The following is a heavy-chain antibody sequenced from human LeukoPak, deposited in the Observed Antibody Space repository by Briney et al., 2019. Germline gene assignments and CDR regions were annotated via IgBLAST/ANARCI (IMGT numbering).Heavy chain of an antibody. Sequence: PSETLSLTCTVSGGSISSYYWSWIRQPPGKGLEWIGEINHSGSTNYNPSLKSRVTISVDTSKNQFSLKLSSVTAADTAVYYCARGRIGSSGDYWGQGTLVTVSS. CDR1: GGSISSYY. CDR2: INHSGST. V-gene: IGHV4-34*01. J-gene: IGHJ4*02. D-gene: IGHD6-6*01. CDR3: ARGRIGSSGDY.